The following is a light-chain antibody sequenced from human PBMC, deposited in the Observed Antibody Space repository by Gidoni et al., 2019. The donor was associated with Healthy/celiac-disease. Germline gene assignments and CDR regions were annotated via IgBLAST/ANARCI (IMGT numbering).Light chain of an antibody. Sequence: TALTPSPGTLSLSPGESATLSCRAGTSVSCSSLACDQRKPGQAPRILIYGASSRATGIPDRFSGRGSGTDFTLTISRLEPEDFAVYYCQQYGSSPFGGGTKVEIK. CDR2: GAS. J-gene: IGKJ4*01. V-gene: IGKV3-20*01. CDR1: TSVSCSS. CDR3: QQYGSSP.